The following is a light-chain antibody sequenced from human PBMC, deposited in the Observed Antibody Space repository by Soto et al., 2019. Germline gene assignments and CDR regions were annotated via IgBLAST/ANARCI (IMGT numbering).Light chain of an antibody. J-gene: IGKJ1*01. CDR2: KAS. V-gene: IGKV1-5*03. CDR1: QSISSW. CDR3: QQDNSYWT. Sequence: DIQMTQSPSSLSASVGDRVTITCRASQSISSWLAWYQQKPGKAPKLLIYKASSLESGVPSRFSGSGSWTDFTLTISSLQPDDFATYYCQQDNSYWTFGQGTKVEIK.